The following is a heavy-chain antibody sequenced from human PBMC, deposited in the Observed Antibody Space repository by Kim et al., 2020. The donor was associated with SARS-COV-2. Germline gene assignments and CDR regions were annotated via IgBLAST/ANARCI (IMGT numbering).Heavy chain of an antibody. D-gene: IGHD3-9*01. CDR3: AALPMYYDILTGYRDY. J-gene: IGHJ4*02. V-gene: IGHV4-34*01. CDR1: GGSFSGYY. Sequence: SETLSLTCAVYGGSFSGYYWSWIRQPPGKGLEWIGEINHSGSTNYNPSLKSRVTISVDTSKNQFSLKLSSVTAADTAVYYCAALPMYYDILTGYRDYWGQGTLVTVSS. CDR2: INHSGST.